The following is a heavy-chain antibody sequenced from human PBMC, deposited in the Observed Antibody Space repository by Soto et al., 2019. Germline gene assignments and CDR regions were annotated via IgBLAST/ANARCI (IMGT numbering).Heavy chain of an antibody. CDR1: GFTFSSYG. J-gene: IGHJ4*02. D-gene: IGHD3-3*01. CDR3: ARYYDFWNSLDY. Sequence: PGGSPRLSCAASGFTFSSYGMPWVRQAPGKGLEWVAVIWYDGSNKYYADSVKGRFTISRDNSKNTLYLQMNSLRAEDTAVYYCARYYDFWNSLDYWGQGTLVTVSS. CDR2: IWYDGSNK. V-gene: IGHV3-33*01.